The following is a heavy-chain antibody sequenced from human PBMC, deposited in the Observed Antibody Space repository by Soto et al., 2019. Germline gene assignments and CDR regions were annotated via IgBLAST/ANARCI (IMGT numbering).Heavy chain of an antibody. V-gene: IGHV1-69*13. D-gene: IGHD3-10*01. CDR1: GGTFSSYA. J-gene: IGHJ4*02. Sequence: GASVKVSCKASGGTFSSYAISWVRQAPGQGLEWMGGIIPIFGTANYAQKFQGRVTITADESTSTAYMELSSLRSEDTAVYYCASNAAYDGSGSYYPIDYWGQGTLVTVSS. CDR2: IIPIFGTA. CDR3: ASNAAYDGSGSYYPIDY.